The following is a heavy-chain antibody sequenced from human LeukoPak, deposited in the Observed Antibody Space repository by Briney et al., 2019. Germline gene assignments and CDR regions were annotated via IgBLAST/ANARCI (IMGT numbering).Heavy chain of an antibody. J-gene: IGHJ4*02. CDR1: GYTFTSYY. CDR2: INPSGGST. CDR3: VVVVITTSFGY. V-gene: IGHV1-46*01. Sequence: ASVKVSCKASGYTFTSYYMHWVRQAPGQGLEWMGIINPSGGSTSYAQKFQGRVTMTRDTSTSTVYMELSSLRSEDTAVYYCVVVVITTSFGYWGQGTLVTVSS. D-gene: IGHD3-22*01.